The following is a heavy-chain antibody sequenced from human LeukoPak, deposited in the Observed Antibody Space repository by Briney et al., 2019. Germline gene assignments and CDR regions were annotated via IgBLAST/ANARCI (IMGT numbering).Heavy chain of an antibody. CDR2: IKPDGSEK. CDR3: AGSFGDVKMF. Sequence: GGSLRLSCAGSGFDFRRQWMSWLRQAAEEGPEWVAHIKPDGSEKYYVDSVKGRFIISRDDARNSLSLQMNSLRAEDTAVYYCAGSFGDVKMFWGQGTLVTVSS. V-gene: IGHV3-7*01. CDR1: GFDFRRQW. J-gene: IGHJ4*01. D-gene: IGHD3-10*01.